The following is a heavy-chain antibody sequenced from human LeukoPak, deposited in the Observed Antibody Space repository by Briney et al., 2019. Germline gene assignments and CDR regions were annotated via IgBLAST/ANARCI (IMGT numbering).Heavy chain of an antibody. J-gene: IGHJ3*02. CDR3: ARRLYIVRGAFDI. V-gene: IGHV3-23*01. D-gene: IGHD2/OR15-2a*01. Sequence: GGSLRLSCAASGFTFSSYAMTWVRQAPGKGLQWVSAVSGSGAHTYYADSVKGRFTISRDNSKNTVHLQMNNLRAEDTAMYFCARRLYIVRGAFDIWGQGTMVTVSS. CDR2: VSGSGAHT. CDR1: GFTFSSYA.